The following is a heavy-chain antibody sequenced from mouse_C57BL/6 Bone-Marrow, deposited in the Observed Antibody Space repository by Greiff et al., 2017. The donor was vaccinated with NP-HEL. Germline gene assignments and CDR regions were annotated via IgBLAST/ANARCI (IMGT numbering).Heavy chain of an antibody. D-gene: IGHD2-4*01. CDR1: GYAFTNYL. CDR3: ARWDYDYDFDY. V-gene: IGHV1-54*01. Sequence: VQLVESGAELVRPGTSVKVSCKASGYAFTNYLIEWVKQRPGQGLEWIGVINPGSGGTNYTEKFKGKATLTADTSSSTAYMQLSSLTSEDSAVYFCARWDYDYDFDYWGQGTTLTVSS. J-gene: IGHJ2*01. CDR2: INPGSGGT.